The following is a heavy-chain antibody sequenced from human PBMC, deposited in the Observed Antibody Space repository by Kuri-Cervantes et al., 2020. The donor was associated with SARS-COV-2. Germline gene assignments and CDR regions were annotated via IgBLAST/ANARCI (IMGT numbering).Heavy chain of an antibody. CDR1: DGSISSYY. CDR2: IYYSGST. J-gene: IGHJ3*02. Sequence: ESLKISCTVSDGSISSYYWSWIRQPPGKGLEWIGYIYYSGSTNYNPSLKSRVTISVDTSKNQFSLKLSSVTAADTAVYYCAREVEGSGAFDIWGQGTMVTVSS. CDR3: AREVEGSGAFDI. V-gene: IGHV4-59*01.